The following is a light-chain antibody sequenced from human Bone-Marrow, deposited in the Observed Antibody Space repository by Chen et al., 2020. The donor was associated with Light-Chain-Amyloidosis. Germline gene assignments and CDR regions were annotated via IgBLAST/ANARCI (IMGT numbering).Light chain of an antibody. J-gene: IGLJ3*02. CDR2: EAK. Sequence: QSALTQPASVSGSPGQSITISCTGSSSDVGTYNLVSWYQHHPGKAPKLIIYEAKKRPSGVSNRFSGSRSGYTASLTISGLHAEDEADYYCCSYAGRGKMFGGGTKLTVL. V-gene: IGLV2-23*01. CDR3: CSYAGRGKM. CDR1: SSDVGTYNL.